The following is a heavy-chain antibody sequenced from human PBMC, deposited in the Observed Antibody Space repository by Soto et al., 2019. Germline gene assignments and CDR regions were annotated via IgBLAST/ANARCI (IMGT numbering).Heavy chain of an antibody. CDR1: GGSISSGGYS. CDR2: IYHRGST. Sequence: QLQLQESGSGLVKPSQTLSLTCAVSGGSISSGGYSWSWIRQPPGKGLEWIGYIYHRGSTYYNPSPXTXXTISVDRSKNQFSLRLSSVTAADTAVYYCARVPDRWGQGTLVTVSS. V-gene: IGHV4-30-2*01. D-gene: IGHD2-2*01. CDR3: ARVPDR. J-gene: IGHJ5*02.